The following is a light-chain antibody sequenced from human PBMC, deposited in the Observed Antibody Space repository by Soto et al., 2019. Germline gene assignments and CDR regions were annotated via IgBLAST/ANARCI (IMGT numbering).Light chain of an antibody. CDR2: DVS. J-gene: IGLJ3*02. CDR3: SSYRSSSTWV. V-gene: IGLV2-14*01. CDR1: SSDVGGYNY. Sequence: SALTQPASVSGSPGQSITISCTGTSSDVGGYNYVSWYQQHPGKAPKLIIYDVSNRPSGVSNRFSGSKSGNTASLTISGLQAEDEADYYCSSYRSSSTWVFGGGTKLTVL.